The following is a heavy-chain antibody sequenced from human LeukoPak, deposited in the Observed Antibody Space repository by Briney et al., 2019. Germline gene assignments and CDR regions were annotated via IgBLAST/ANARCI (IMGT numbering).Heavy chain of an antibody. J-gene: IGHJ3*02. V-gene: IGHV4-39*01. D-gene: IGHD3-16*01. Sequence: SETLSLTCTVSGGSLSSRSYYWGWIRQPPGKGLEWIGSMYDSGSTYYNPSLKSRVSTSADTSKNQLSLKLSSVTAADGAVYYCARAPNYDGHENDGFDIWGQGTMVTVSS. CDR2: MYDSGST. CDR3: ARAPNYDGHENDGFDI. CDR1: GGSLSSRSYY.